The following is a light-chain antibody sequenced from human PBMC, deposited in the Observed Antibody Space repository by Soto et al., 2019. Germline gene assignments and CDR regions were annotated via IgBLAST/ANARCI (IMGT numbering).Light chain of an antibody. CDR3: QKYGSSPWT. CDR2: GAS. Sequence: EIVLTQSPGTLSLSPGERATLSCRASQSVSSSYLAWYQQKPGQAPRLLIYGASSRATGIPDRLSGSGSGTGFTLTISRLEPEDFAVYYCQKYGSSPWTFGQGTKVEIK. J-gene: IGKJ1*01. CDR1: QSVSSSY. V-gene: IGKV3-20*01.